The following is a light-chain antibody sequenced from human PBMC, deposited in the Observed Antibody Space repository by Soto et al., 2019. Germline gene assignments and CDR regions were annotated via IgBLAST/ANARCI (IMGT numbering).Light chain of an antibody. Sequence: EIVLPPSLVTLSLSPVEIAPLSCIASQSVSNYLAWYQQKPGQAPSLLIYDASTRATAIPARFSGSGSETEFTLPIRRLKSEDSAVYYCQKHNNWPQWKCGQG. CDR3: QKHNNWPQWK. V-gene: IGKV3-11*01. CDR2: DAS. CDR1: QSVSNY. J-gene: IGKJ1*01.